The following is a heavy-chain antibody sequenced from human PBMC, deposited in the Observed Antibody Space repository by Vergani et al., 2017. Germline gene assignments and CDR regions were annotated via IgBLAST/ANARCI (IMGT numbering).Heavy chain of an antibody. V-gene: IGHV1-69*12. CDR1: GGTFSSYA. CDR3: ARDLGGYSGYGENWFDP. J-gene: IGHJ5*02. CDR2: IIPIFGTA. Sequence: QVQLVQSGAEVKKPGSSVEVSCKASGGTFSSYAISWVRQAPGQGLEWMGGIIPIFGTANYAQKFQGRVTITADESTSTAYMELSSLRSEDTAVYYCARDLGGYSGYGENWFDPWGQGTLVTVSS. D-gene: IGHD5-12*01.